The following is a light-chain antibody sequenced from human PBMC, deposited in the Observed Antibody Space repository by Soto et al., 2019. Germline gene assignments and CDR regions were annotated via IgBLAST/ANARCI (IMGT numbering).Light chain of an antibody. J-gene: IGKJ3*01. Sequence: DFQMTQSPSSLSASVGDRVTITCRASQSISSYLNWYQQKPGKAPKLLIYAASSLQSGVPSRFSGSGSGTDFTLTISSLQPEDFATYYCQQSYSTPSTFGPGTKVDIK. CDR2: AAS. V-gene: IGKV1-39*01. CDR3: QQSYSTPST. CDR1: QSISSY.